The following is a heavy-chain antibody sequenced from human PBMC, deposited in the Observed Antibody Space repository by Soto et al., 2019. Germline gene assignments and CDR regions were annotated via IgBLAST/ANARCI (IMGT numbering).Heavy chain of an antibody. J-gene: IGHJ4*02. CDR1: GYTFTSYY. CDR3: ARVCSSSGDEDSDY. CDR2: INPSGGST. V-gene: IGHV1-46*01. Sequence: QVQLVRSGAEVKKPGASVKVSCKAFGYTFTSYYMHWVRQAPGQGLEWMGLINPSGGSTSYAQKFQGRVTKTKDTYTSTVYMELSSLRSEDTAVYYCARVCSSSGDEDSDYWGQGNLVTVSS. D-gene: IGHD6-13*01.